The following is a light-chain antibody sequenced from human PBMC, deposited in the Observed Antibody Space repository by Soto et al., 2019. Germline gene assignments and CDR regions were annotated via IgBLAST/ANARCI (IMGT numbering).Light chain of an antibody. J-gene: IGKJ3*01. CDR2: SAS. CDR1: QEISNW. Sequence: DIPMTQSPSSVSASVGERVTITRRASQEISNWLAWYQQRPGKAPKLLIYSASSLQSGVPSRFSGSGSGTDFTLTISSLQSEDFATYYCQQGNSFPFTFGPGTRVDIK. V-gene: IGKV1-12*01. CDR3: QQGNSFPFT.